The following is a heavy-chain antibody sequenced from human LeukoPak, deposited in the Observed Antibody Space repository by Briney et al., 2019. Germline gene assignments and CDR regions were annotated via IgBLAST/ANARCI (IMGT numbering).Heavy chain of an antibody. D-gene: IGHD1-1*01. J-gene: IGHJ4*02. V-gene: IGHV4-61*08. CDR3: ARRYPGTTGFDY. Sequence: SETLSLTCTVSGGSISSGGYYWSWIRQPPGKGLEWIGYIYYSGSTNYNPSLKSRVTISVDTSKNQFSLKLSSVTAADTAVYYCARRYPGTTGFDYWGQGTLVTVSS. CDR1: GGSISSGGYY. CDR2: IYYSGST.